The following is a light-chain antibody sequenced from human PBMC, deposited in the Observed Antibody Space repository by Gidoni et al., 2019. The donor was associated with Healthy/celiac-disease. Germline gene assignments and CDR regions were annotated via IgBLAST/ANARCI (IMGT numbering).Light chain of an antibody. Sequence: DIQMTLSPSSLSASVGDRVTITGQASQDISNYLNWYQQKPGKAPKPLIYDAANLETGVPSRFSGSGSGTDFTFTIISLQPEDIATYYCQQYDNLPMYTFGQGTKLEIK. CDR2: DAA. CDR1: QDISNY. J-gene: IGKJ2*01. V-gene: IGKV1-33*01. CDR3: QQYDNLPMYT.